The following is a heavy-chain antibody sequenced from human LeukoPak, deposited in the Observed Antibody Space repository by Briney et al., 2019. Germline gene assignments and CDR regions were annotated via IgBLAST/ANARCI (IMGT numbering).Heavy chain of an antibody. CDR3: ARVRDIVVVPAAITGAFDI. V-gene: IGHV3-66*01. CDR2: IYSNGKA. Sequence: GGSLRLSCVASGFTVSNNYMSWVRQAPGKGLEWVSVIYSNGKAYYIDSVKGRFTISRDISQNTLFLQMNNLRAEDTAVYYCARVRDIVVVPAAITGAFDIWGQGTMVTVSS. J-gene: IGHJ3*02. D-gene: IGHD2-2*02. CDR1: GFTVSNNY.